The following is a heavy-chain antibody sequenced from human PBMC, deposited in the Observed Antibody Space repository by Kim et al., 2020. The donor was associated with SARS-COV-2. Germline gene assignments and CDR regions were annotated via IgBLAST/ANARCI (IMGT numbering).Heavy chain of an antibody. CDR3: ARDPADRDLIAAAGTRVEN. CDR1: GGSISSSSYY. V-gene: IGHV4-39*07. D-gene: IGHD6-13*01. J-gene: IGHJ4*02. CDR2: IYYSGST. Sequence: SETLSLTCTVSGGSISSSSYYWGWIRQPPGKGLEWIGSIYYSGSTYYNPSLKSRVTISVDTSKNQFSLKLSSVTAADTAVYYCARDPADRDLIAAAGTRVENWGQGTLVTVSP.